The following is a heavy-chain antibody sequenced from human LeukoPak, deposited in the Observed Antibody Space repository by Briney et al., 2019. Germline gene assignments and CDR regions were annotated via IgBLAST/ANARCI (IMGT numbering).Heavy chain of an antibody. Sequence: GGSLRLSCVTSGFSFSDYGMHWVRHAPGRGLEWATVISHDVSEKYYADPVKGRFTISRDNSKNTLYLQMNSLRVEDTAVYYCAKGAYGSRGTSLADVWGQGTLVIVSS. CDR2: ISHDVSEK. CDR1: GFSFSDYG. CDR3: AKGAYGSRGTSLADV. J-gene: IGHJ4*02. D-gene: IGHD3-10*01. V-gene: IGHV3-30*18.